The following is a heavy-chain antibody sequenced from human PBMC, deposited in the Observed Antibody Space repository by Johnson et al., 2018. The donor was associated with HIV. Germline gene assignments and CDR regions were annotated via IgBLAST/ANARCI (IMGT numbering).Heavy chain of an antibody. D-gene: IGHD2-21*02. Sequence: VQLVESGGGLVQPGGSLRLSCAASGFTFINYWMHWVRQAPGKGLVWVSRMNADGKSTTYADSVKGRFTISRDNAKNTLYLQMNRLRAEATAVYYCARVRTATAFYPGWGDAFDIWGQGTMVTVSS. V-gene: IGHV3-74*01. CDR1: GFTFINYW. CDR2: MNADGKST. J-gene: IGHJ3*02. CDR3: ARVRTATAFYPGWGDAFDI.